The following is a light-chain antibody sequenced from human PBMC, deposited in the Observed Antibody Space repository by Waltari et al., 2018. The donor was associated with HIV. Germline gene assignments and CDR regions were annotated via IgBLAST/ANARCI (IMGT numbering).Light chain of an antibody. CDR2: GKN. V-gene: IGLV3-19*01. Sequence: SSELTQDPXVSVAXGQTVRITXQXDSXRXYYASWYQQKPGQXPVLVIYGKNTRPSGIPDRFSAXSSXTTASLTIRXAQSEDEADYYCNSRDTSGNHQVFGXGTXLTXL. J-gene: IGLJ2*01. CDR1: SXRXYY. CDR3: NSRDTSGNHQV.